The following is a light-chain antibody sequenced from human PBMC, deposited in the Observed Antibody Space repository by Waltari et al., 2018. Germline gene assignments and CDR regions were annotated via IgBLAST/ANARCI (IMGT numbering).Light chain of an antibody. V-gene: IGKV1D-16*01. CDR3: QQYDNDPIT. CDR1: QGISNW. CDR2: GAS. J-gene: IGKJ5*01. Sequence: DIQMTQSPSSLSASVGDRVTITCRASQGISNWLAWYQQKPGKAPTCLLYGASNLQGGAPSRFSGSGSGTDFTLTITNVQPEDFATYYCQQYDNDPITFGQGTRLEIK.